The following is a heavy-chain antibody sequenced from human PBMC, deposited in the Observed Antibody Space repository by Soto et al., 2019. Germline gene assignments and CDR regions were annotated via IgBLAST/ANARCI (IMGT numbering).Heavy chain of an antibody. CDR1: GDSMTSGSYY. CDR3: ASALVVGAAANY. D-gene: IGHD2-8*02. Sequence: PSETLSLTCTVSGDSMTSGSYYWNWIRQHPGKGLEWIGYISHSGSTYYNPSLRSRVTMSVDTSKNHFSLNMTSMTAADTGLYYCASALVVGAAANYWGQGTLVTVSS. V-gene: IGHV4-31*03. J-gene: IGHJ4*02. CDR2: ISHSGST.